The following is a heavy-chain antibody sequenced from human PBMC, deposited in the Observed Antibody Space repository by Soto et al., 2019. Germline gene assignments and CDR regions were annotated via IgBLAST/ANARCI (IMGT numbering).Heavy chain of an antibody. Sequence: PSETLSLTCTVSGGSISGYYWSWIRQSPGKGLEWIGYIYYSGSTNSNPSLKSRVTISIATSKNQFSLRLSSVTAEDTAVYYCARGRIYYGLFDYWGQGSQVTVSS. CDR2: IYYSGST. D-gene: IGHD3-10*01. CDR1: GGSISGYY. CDR3: ARGRIYYGLFDY. V-gene: IGHV4-59*01. J-gene: IGHJ4*02.